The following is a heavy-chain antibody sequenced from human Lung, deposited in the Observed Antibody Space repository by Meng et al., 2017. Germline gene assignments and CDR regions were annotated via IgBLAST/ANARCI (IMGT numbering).Heavy chain of an antibody. D-gene: IGHD1-1*01. CDR1: GFTFTDHW. Sequence: EVQLVEPGGGLVPPGGSLGLSCAASGFTFTDHWMHWVRQGPGKGLVWVSRINRDGTKPTYADSVKGRFTISRDNAKNTLYLQMNNLRAEDTAFYYCTNDRLNHWGQGALVTVSS. V-gene: IGHV3-74*01. CDR3: TNDRLNH. J-gene: IGHJ1*01. CDR2: INRDGTKP.